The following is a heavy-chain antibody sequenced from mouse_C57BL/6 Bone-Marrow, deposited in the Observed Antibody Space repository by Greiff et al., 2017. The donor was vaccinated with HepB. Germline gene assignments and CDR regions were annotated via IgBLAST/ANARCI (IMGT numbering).Heavy chain of an antibody. J-gene: IGHJ1*03. Sequence: QVHVKQSGPELVKPGASVKISCKASGYAFSSSWMNWVKQRPGKGLEWIGRIYPGDGDTNYNGKFKGKATLTADKSSSTAYMQLSSLTSEDSAVYCCARGGRYSWYFDVWGTGTTVTVSS. CDR3: ARGGRYSWYFDV. CDR2: IYPGDGDT. CDR1: GYAFSSSW. V-gene: IGHV1-82*01. D-gene: IGHD1-1*01.